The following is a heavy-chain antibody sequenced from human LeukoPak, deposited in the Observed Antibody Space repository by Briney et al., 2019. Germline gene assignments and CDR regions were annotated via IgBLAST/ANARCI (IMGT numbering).Heavy chain of an antibody. CDR2: ISSSSSYI. CDR3: ARARRGSSWSHDAFDI. J-gene: IGHJ3*02. Sequence: GSLILSCAASGFTFSSYSMNWVRQAPGKGLEWVSSISSSSSYIYYADSVKGRFTISRDNAKNSLYLQMNSLRAEDTAVYYCARARRGSSWSHDAFDIWGQGTMVTVSS. D-gene: IGHD6-13*01. CDR1: GFTFSSYS. V-gene: IGHV3-21*01.